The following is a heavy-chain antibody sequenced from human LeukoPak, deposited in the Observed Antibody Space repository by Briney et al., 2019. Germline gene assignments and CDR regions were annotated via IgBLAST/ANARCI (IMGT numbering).Heavy chain of an antibody. CDR3: ARGERSHVPYYDYVWGSYRISSYDY. CDR2: ITSSGRTI. D-gene: IGHD3-16*02. J-gene: IGHJ4*02. Sequence: GGTLRLSCAASGFTFSSYGVSWVRHAPGEGLEWVSYITSSGRTIYYADSVKGRFHISRHNAKNSLYLQMNRLIAEDTAVYYCARGERSHVPYYDYVWGSYRISSYDYWGQGTLVTVSS. CDR1: GFTFSSYG. V-gene: IGHV3-48*04.